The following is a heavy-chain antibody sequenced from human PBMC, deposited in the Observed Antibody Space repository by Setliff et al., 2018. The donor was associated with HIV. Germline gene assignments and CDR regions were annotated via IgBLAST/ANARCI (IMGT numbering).Heavy chain of an antibody. CDR2: ISAYNGNT. D-gene: IGHD3-22*01. Sequence: ASVKVSCKASGYTFTSYGISWVRQAPGQGLEWMGWISAYNGNTNYAQKLQGRVTMTTDTSTSTAYMELRSLRSEDTAVYYCARDYSPTFYYYDSSDYPANPFDVWGQGTMVTVSS. CDR3: ARDYSPTFYYYDSSDYPANPFDV. V-gene: IGHV1-18*01. J-gene: IGHJ3*01. CDR1: GYTFTSYG.